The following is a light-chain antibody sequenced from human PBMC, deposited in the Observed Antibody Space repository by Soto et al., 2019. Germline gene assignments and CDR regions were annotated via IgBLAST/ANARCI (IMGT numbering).Light chain of an antibody. Sequence: EIGMTQSPASLSVSAGERATLSSRASQSVSSNLAWYQQKPGQAPRLLIYGASTRATGIPARFSGSGSGTEFTLTVSSLQSEDFAVYYCQQYFSSPWTFGQGTKVDIK. CDR1: QSVSSN. V-gene: IGKV3-15*01. CDR2: GAS. CDR3: QQYFSSPWT. J-gene: IGKJ1*01.